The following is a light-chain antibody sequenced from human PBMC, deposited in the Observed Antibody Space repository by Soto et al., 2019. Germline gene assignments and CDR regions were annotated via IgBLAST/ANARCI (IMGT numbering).Light chain of an antibody. J-gene: IGKJ2*01. CDR2: DAS. CDR1: QDISNY. Sequence: DIQMTQSPSSLSASVGDRVTITCQASQDISNYLNWYQQKPGKAPKLLIYDASNLETGVPSRFSGSGSVTDFTITISSLQPEDIATYYCQQYDNLPPYTFGQGTKLEIK. V-gene: IGKV1-33*01. CDR3: QQYDNLPPYT.